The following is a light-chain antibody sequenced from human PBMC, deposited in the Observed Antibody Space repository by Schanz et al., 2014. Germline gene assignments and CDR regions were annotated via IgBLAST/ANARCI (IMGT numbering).Light chain of an antibody. J-gene: IGLJ3*02. V-gene: IGLV1-40*01. CDR2: GNS. CDR3: ASWDDSLNGWV. Sequence: QSVLTQPPSVSGAPGQRVTISCTGSSSNIGAGYDVHWYQQLPGTAPKLLIYGNSNRPSGGPGRFSGSRSGTSASLAITGLQAEDEADYYCASWDDSLNGWVFGGGTKLTVL. CDR1: SSNIGAGYD.